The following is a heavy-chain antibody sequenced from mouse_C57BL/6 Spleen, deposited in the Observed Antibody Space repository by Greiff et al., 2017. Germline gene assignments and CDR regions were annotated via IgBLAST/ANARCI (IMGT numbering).Heavy chain of an antibody. CDR2: ISNGGGST. J-gene: IGHJ2*01. CDR1: GFTFSDYY. D-gene: IGHD2-5*01. V-gene: IGHV5-12*01. CDR3: ARPNYSNGYYFDY. Sequence: DVQLVESGGGLVQPGGSLKLSCAASGFTFSDYYMYWVRQTPEKRLEWVAYISNGGGSTYYPDTVKGRFTISRDNAKNALYLQMSRLKSEDTAMYYCARPNYSNGYYFDYWGQGTTLTVSS.